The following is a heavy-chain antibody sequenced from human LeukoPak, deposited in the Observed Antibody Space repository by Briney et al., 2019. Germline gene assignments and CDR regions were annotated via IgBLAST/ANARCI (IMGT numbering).Heavy chain of an antibody. CDR3: AKAQVYFDY. CDR1: GFSFVDYA. CDR2: VSGYGGDT. V-gene: IGHV3-23*01. J-gene: IGHJ4*02. Sequence: GGSLRLSCAASGFSFVDYAMTWVRQAPGKGPEWVSVVSGYGGDTYYADAVKGRFTASRDNSKNTLYLQMDNLRVEDTAVYYCAKAQVYFDYWGQGAQVAVSS.